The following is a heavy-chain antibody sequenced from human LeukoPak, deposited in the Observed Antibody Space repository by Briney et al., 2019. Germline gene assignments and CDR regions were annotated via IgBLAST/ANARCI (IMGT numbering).Heavy chain of an antibody. CDR3: ARGGRAPLWFGELYFDY. CDR2: ISYDGSNK. J-gene: IGHJ4*02. V-gene: IGHV3-30*04. D-gene: IGHD3-10*01. Sequence: GGSLRLSCAASGFTFSSYAMHWVRQAPGKGLEWVAVISYDGSNKYYADSVKGRFTISRDNSKNTLYLQMNSLRAEDTAVDYCARGGRAPLWFGELYFDYWGQGTLGTVSS. CDR1: GFTFSSYA.